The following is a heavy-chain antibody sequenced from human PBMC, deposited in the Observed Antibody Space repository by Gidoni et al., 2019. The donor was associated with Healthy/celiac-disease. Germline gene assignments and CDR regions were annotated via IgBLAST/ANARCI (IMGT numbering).Heavy chain of an antibody. D-gene: IGHD4-17*01. CDR3: ARADYGDYVFPY. CDR1: GFTVSSNY. CDR2: IYSGGST. V-gene: IGHV3-66*01. Sequence: EVQLVESGGGLVQPGGSLRLSCAASGFTVSSNYMSWVRQAPGKGLEWVSVIYSGGSTYYADSVKGRFTISRDNSKNTLYLQMNSLRAEDTAVYYCARADYGDYVFPYWGQGTLVTVSS. J-gene: IGHJ4*02.